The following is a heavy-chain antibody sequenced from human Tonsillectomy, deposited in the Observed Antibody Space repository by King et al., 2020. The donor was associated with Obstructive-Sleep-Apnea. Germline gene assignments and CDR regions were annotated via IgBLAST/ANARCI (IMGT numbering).Heavy chain of an antibody. J-gene: IGHJ4*02. CDR3: ARGSYGDYGTYYFDY. CDR2: ISYDGSNK. D-gene: IGHD4-17*01. CDR1: GFTFSSYA. Sequence: VQLVESGGGVVQPGRSLRLSCAASGFTFSSYAMHWVRQAPGKGLEWVAVISYDGSNKYYADSVKGRFTISRDNSKNTLYLQMNSLRAEDTAVYYCARGSYGDYGTYYFDYWGQGTLVTVSS. V-gene: IGHV3-30*04.